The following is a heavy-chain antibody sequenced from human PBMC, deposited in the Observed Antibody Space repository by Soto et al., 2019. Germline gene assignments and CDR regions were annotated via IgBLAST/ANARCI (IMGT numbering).Heavy chain of an antibody. CDR2: MDPDSGKT. CDR1: GYTFTSHK. Sequence: GASVKVSCKASGYTFTSHKINWVRQATGQGLEWMGWMDPDSGKTAYVQKFQGRVTMTRNTSIGTAYMELNSLRSEDTAMYYYARQHDDSWGGFSWFDPWGQVNLVTVS. V-gene: IGHV1-8*01. D-gene: IGHD3-3*01. CDR3: ARQHDDSWGGFSWFDP. J-gene: IGHJ5*02.